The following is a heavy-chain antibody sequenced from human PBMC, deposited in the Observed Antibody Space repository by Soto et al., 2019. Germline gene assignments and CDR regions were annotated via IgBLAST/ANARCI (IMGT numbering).Heavy chain of an antibody. CDR1: GFTFSSYS. Sequence: EVQLVESGGGLVKPGGSLRLSCAASGFTFSSYSMNWVRQAPGKGLEWVSSISSRSSYIYYADSVKGRFTISRDNAKNSLYLQMNSLRAEDTAVYYCARDLAVAGRRGWGQGTLVTVSS. D-gene: IGHD6-19*01. CDR3: ARDLAVAGRRG. CDR2: ISSRSSYI. J-gene: IGHJ4*02. V-gene: IGHV3-21*01.